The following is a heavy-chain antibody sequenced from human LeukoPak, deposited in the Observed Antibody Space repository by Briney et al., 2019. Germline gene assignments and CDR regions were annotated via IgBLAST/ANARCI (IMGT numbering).Heavy chain of an antibody. CDR3: ARTYSSSWYGYFDY. J-gene: IGHJ4*02. Sequence: WETLSPTCTVSGGSISSYYWSWIRQPAGKGLEWIGRIYTSGSTNYNPSLKSRVIISVGTSKNQSSLKLSSVTAADTAVYYCARTYSSSWYGYFDYWGQGTLVTVSS. CDR2: IYTSGST. D-gene: IGHD6-13*01. V-gene: IGHV4-4*07. CDR1: GGSISSYY.